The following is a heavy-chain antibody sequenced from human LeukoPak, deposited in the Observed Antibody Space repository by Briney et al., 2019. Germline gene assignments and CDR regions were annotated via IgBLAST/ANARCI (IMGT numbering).Heavy chain of an antibody. J-gene: IGHJ4*02. CDR1: GGSISSYY. Sequence: SSETLSLTCTVSGGSISSYYWSWIRQPAGKGLEWIGRIYISGSGSTNYNPSLKSRVTISVDTSKNQFSLKLSSVTAADTAVYYCARALNYYDSSGYYYVFDYWGQGTLVTVSS. CDR3: ARALNYYDSSGYYYVFDY. V-gene: IGHV4-4*07. CDR2: IYISGSGST. D-gene: IGHD3-22*01.